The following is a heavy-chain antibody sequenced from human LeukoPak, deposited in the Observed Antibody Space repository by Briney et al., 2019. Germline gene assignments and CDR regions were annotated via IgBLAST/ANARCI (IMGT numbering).Heavy chain of an antibody. V-gene: IGHV4-34*01. CDR3: AREGLRYFDWLLPVHDAFDI. D-gene: IGHD3-9*01. CDR2: INHSGST. Sequence: PSETLSLTCAVYGGSFSGYYWSWIRQPPGKGLEWIGEINHSGSTNYNPSLKSRVTISVDTSKNQFSLKLSSVTAADTAVYYCAREGLRYFDWLLPVHDAFDIWGQRTMVTVSS. CDR1: GGSFSGYY. J-gene: IGHJ3*02.